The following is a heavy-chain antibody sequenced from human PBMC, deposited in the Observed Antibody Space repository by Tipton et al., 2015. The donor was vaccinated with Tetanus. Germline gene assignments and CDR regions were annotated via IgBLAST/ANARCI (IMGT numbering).Heavy chain of an antibody. J-gene: IGHJ6*02. CDR3: SRRSLTNYGLDV. Sequence: SLRLSCAASGFTSESHYMHWVRQSPGKGLLWISRISPDGRRTNYADSVKGRFTISRDNAKNTVYLQMNSLRAEDMALYFCSRRSLTNYGLDVWGQGTPVTVSS. CDR2: ISPDGRRT. V-gene: IGHV3-74*01. D-gene: IGHD1-1*01. CDR1: GFTSESHY.